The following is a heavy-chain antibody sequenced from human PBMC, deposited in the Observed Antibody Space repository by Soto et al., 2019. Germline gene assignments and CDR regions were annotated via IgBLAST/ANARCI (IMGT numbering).Heavy chain of an antibody. D-gene: IGHD6-19*01. CDR1: GFTFSSYA. CDR3: ARNLYSSYGMDV. J-gene: IGHJ6*02. V-gene: IGHV3-64*01. CDR2: ISSNGGST. Sequence: EVQLLESGGGLVQPGGSLRLSCAASGFTFSSYAMHWVRQAPGKGLEYVSAISSNGGSTYYANSVKGRFTISRDNSKNTLYLQMGSLRAEYMAVYYCARNLYSSYGMDVWGQGTTVTVSS.